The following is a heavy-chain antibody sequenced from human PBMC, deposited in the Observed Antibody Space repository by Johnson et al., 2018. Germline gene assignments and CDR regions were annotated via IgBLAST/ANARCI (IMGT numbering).Heavy chain of an antibody. V-gene: IGHV3-30*18. CDR3: AQGTSRGGFDI. D-gene: IGHD2-2*01. Sequence: QVQLVESGGGVVQPGRSLRLSCVLSGFTFSASDTHWVRPAPGKGLEWVTHITLDGNRQYYTDSVKGRITVSRDNSKNRVYLQMNSLRVEDTARYYSAQGTSRGGFDIWGKGTMVTVSS. CDR2: ITLDGNRQ. J-gene: IGHJ3*02. CDR1: GFTFSASD.